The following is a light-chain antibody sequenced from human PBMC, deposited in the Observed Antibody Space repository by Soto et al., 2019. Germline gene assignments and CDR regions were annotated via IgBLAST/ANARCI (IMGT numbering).Light chain of an antibody. CDR1: SSGVGGYNY. CDR2: DVS. V-gene: IGLV2-11*01. J-gene: IGLJ1*01. CDR3: CSYAGSYTLGV. Sequence: SALTQPRSVSGSPGQSVTISCTGTSSGVGGYNYVSWYQQHPGKAPKLMIYDVSKRPSGVPDRFSGSKSGNTASLTISGLQAEDEADYYCCSYAGSYTLGVFGTGTRVTVL.